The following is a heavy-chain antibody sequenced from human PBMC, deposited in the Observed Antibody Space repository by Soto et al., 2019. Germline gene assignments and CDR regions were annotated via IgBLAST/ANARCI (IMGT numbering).Heavy chain of an antibody. CDR1: GDSVSSNSAA. J-gene: IGHJ4*02. CDR3: ARQIGATCTSGTFDY. V-gene: IGHV6-1*01. CDR2: TYYRSTWSN. Sequence: QAQLQQSGPVLVKPSQTLSLTCAISGDSVSSNSAAWTWIRQSPSRGLEWLGRTYYRSTWSNHYEISVKSRININPDTYNDQFTLHLNSVTPEDMAVYYCARQIGATCTSGTFDYWGQGSLVTASS.